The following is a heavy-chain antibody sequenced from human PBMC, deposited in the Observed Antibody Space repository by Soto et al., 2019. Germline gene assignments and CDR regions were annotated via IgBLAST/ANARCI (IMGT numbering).Heavy chain of an antibody. V-gene: IGHV4-39*01. CDR2: IYHSGST. J-gene: IGHJ2*01. CDR1: GGSISSSSYY. Sequence: SETLSLTFTVSGGSISSSSYYWGWIRQPPGKGLEWIGSIYHSGSTYYNPSLKSRVTISVHPSKNQFALRLSSVTAADTAVYYCARQEATRYWDFGLRRRGTLVTVSS. D-gene: IGHD1-26*01. CDR3: ARQEATRYWDFGL.